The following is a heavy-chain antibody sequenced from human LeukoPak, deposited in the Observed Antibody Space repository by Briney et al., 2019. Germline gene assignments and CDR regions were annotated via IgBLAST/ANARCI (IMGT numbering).Heavy chain of an antibody. Sequence: AETLSLTCTVSGYSISSGYYWGWIRQPPGKGLEWIGSIYHSGSTYYNPSLKSRVTISVDTSKNQFSLKLSSVTAADTAVYYCARVYGELLWFVELLSNNWFDPWGQGTLVTVSS. J-gene: IGHJ5*02. CDR3: ARVYGELLWFVELLSNNWFDP. D-gene: IGHD3-10*01. CDR1: GYSISSGYY. V-gene: IGHV4-38-2*02. CDR2: IYHSGST.